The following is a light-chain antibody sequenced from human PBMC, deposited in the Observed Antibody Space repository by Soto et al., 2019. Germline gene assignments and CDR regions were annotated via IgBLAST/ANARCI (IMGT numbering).Light chain of an antibody. J-gene: IGKJ5*01. CDR2: GAF. Sequence: EVVMTQSPVTLSVSPGESATLSCRASQGVRNNLAWYQQRPGQAPRLLIYGAFNRATGIPARFSGSGSGADFTLTISSLEPEDFAIYYCQQRNTWPPVTFGQGTRLEIK. CDR1: QGVRNN. V-gene: IGKV3-11*01. CDR3: QQRNTWPPVT.